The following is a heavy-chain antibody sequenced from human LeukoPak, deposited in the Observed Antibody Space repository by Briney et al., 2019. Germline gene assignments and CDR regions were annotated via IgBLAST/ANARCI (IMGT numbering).Heavy chain of an antibody. CDR3: ARDSVDIVATDNDDFDI. Sequence: SETLSLTRTVSGGSISSYYWSWIRQPPGKGLEWIGYIYYSGSTNYNPSLKSRVTISVDTSKNQFSLKLSSVTAADTAVYYCARDSVDIVATDNDDFDIWGQGTMVSVST. D-gene: IGHD5-12*01. V-gene: IGHV4-59*01. J-gene: IGHJ3*02. CDR2: IYYSGST. CDR1: GGSISSYY.